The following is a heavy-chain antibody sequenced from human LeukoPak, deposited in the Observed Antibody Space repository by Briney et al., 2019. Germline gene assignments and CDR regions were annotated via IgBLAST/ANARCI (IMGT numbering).Heavy chain of an antibody. CDR3: AKDRSRGELNFDS. D-gene: IGHD1-26*01. Sequence: GESLRLSCAASGFTFSSYGMNWVRQAPGKGLDWVSYISSSTNLIYYADSVKGRFTISRDNAKNSLYLQMNSLRAEDTAVYYCAKDRSRGELNFDSWGQGTLVTVSS. V-gene: IGHV3-48*01. CDR1: GFTFSSYG. CDR2: ISSSTNLI. J-gene: IGHJ4*02.